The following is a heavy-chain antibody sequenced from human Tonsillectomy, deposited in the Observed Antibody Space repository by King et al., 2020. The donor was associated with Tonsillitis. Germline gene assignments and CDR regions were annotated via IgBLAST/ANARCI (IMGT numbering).Heavy chain of an antibody. Sequence: VQLVQSGAEVKKPGASVKVSCKASGYTFTGYYMHWVRQAPGHGLEWMGWINPNSGGTNYAQKCQGRVTMTRDTSISTAYMELSRLRSDDTAVYYCARRYNWNDAAGYWGQGTLVTVSS. D-gene: IGHD1-20*01. J-gene: IGHJ4*02. CDR1: GYTFTGYY. CDR2: INPNSGGT. CDR3: ARRYNWNDAAGY. V-gene: IGHV1-2*02.